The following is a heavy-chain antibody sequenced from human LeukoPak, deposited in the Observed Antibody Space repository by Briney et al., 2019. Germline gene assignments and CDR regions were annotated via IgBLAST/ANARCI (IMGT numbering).Heavy chain of an antibody. V-gene: IGHV6-1*01. CDR2: TYYRSKWYN. CDR3: ARDQDGFEY. Sequence: SQTLSLTCVISGDSVSSNSSAWNWIRQSPSRGLEWLGRTYYRSKWYNDYAISVKSRINIIADTSKNQFSLQLNSVTPEDTALYYCARDQDGFEYWGQGTLVTVSS. CDR1: GDSVSSNSSA. J-gene: IGHJ4*02.